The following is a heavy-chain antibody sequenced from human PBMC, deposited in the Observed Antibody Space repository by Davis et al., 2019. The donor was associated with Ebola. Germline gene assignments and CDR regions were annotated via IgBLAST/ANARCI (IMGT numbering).Heavy chain of an antibody. Sequence: SETLSLTCAVYGGSFNTYYWSWIRQPPGKGLEWIGEINHIGSTNYNPSLKSRVTISVDTSKNQFSLKLSSVTAADTAVYYCATYRHDYCYYGMDVWGQGTTVTVSS. CDR2: INHIGST. D-gene: IGHD4-11*01. V-gene: IGHV4-34*01. J-gene: IGHJ6*02. CDR1: GGSFNTYY. CDR3: ATYRHDYCYYGMDV.